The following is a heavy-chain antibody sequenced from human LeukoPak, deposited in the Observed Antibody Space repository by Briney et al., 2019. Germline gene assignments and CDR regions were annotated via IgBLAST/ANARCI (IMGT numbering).Heavy chain of an antibody. CDR2: VRSDGGHD. D-gene: IGHD1-26*01. V-gene: IGHV3-30*02. CDR3: ARVHQWGDFDY. J-gene: IGHJ4*02. CDR1: GFAFSTYG. Sequence: GGSLRLSCVASGFAFSTYGMHWVRQAPGKGLEWVAYVRSDGGHDSYADSVTGRFTISRDNAKNSLYLQMNSLRAEDTAVYYCARVHQWGDFDYWGQGTLVTVSS.